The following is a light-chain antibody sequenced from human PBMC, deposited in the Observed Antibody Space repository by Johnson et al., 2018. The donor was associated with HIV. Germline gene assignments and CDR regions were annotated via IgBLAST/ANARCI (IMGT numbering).Light chain of an antibody. V-gene: IGLV1-51*01. CDR1: SSNIGSNY. CDR2: DNN. CDR3: GTWDTRLSAIYV. J-gene: IGLJ1*01. Sequence: QSVLTQPPSVSAAPGQKVTISCSGSSSNIGSNYVSWYQQLPGTAPKLLIYDNNKRPSGIPDRFSGSKSGTSATLGITGLQTGDEADYYCGTWDTRLSAIYVFGTGTKVTVL.